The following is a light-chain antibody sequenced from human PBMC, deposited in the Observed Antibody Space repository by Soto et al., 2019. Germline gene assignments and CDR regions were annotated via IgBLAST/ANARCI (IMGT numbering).Light chain of an antibody. V-gene: IGKV1-5*01. Sequence: DIQMTQSPSTLSASVGDRITITCRASQSVSRRLAWYQQKPGKAPKLLIYDASSLESGVPSRFSGRGSGTDITLTISSLQPEDVATDYGQRTYNAPPLSFGGGTKVEIK. CDR1: QSVSRR. CDR3: QRTYNAPPLS. CDR2: DAS. J-gene: IGKJ4*01.